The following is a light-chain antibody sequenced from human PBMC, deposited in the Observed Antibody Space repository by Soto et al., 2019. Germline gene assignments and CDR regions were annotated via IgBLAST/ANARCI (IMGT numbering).Light chain of an antibody. Sequence: QAVVTQPASVSGSPGQSITISCTGTSSDVGAYDFVSWYQQHPDKAPKLMIYEVIYRPSGVSNRFSGSKSVNTATLTISGLQAEYEGDYYCSSYTTSSTRVFGTGTKLTVL. V-gene: IGLV2-14*03. CDR3: SSYTTSSTRV. J-gene: IGLJ1*01. CDR1: SSDVGAYDF. CDR2: EVI.